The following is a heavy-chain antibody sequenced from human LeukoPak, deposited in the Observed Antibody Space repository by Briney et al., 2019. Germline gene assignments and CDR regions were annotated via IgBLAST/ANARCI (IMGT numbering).Heavy chain of an antibody. Sequence: SETLSLTCTVSGGSMNGYYRSWIRQPPGKGLGWIGYIYYSGSTNYNPSLKSRVTISVDTSKNQFSLKLTSVTAADTAVYYCARVAVPAAINYWGQGTLVTVSS. CDR2: IYYSGST. J-gene: IGHJ4*02. V-gene: IGHV4-59*01. D-gene: IGHD2-2*02. CDR1: GGSMNGYY. CDR3: ARVAVPAAINY.